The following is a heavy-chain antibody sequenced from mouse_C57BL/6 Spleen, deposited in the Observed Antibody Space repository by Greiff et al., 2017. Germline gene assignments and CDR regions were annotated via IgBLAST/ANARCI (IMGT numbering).Heavy chain of an antibody. CDR1: GFSLTSYG. D-gene: IGHD2-1*01. CDR2: IWSGGST. J-gene: IGHJ2*01. CDR3: ARNGNYVPDYFDY. V-gene: IGHV2-2*01. Sequence: VQLVESGPGLVQPSQSLSITCTVSGFSLTSYGVHWVRQSPGKGLEWLGVIWSGGSTDYNAAFISRLSISKDNSKSQVFFKMNSLQADDTAINYCARNGNYVPDYFDYWGQGTTLTVSS.